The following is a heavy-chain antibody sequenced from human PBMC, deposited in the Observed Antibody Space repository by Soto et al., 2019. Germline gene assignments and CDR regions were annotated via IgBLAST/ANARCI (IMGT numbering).Heavy chain of an antibody. Sequence: GGSLRLSCAASGFILNNSAMTWVRQAPGKGLEWVANINPDGSEKWYVDSVKGRFTISRDNAKNSLYLQMNSLRAEDTAVYFCARGDYYDTSGPFSDAFDIWGQGTMVTVSS. CDR3: ARGDYYDTSGPFSDAFDI. CDR1: GFILNNSA. D-gene: IGHD3-22*01. CDR2: INPDGSEK. J-gene: IGHJ3*02. V-gene: IGHV3-7*04.